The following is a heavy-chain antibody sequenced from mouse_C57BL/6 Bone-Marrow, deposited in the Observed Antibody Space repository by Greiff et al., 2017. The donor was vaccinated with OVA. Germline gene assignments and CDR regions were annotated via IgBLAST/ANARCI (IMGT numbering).Heavy chain of an antibody. CDR1: GFTFSSYA. V-gene: IGHV5-9-1*02. D-gene: IGHD1-1*01. CDR2: ISSGGDYI. Sequence: EVQLVESGEGLVKPGGSLKLSCAASGFTFSSYAMSWVRQTPEKRLEWVAYISSGGDYIYYADAVKGRFTISRDNARNTLYLQMSSLKSEDTAMYYCTRDGIYYAWFAYWGQGTLVTVSA. CDR3: TRDGIYYAWFAY. J-gene: IGHJ3*01.